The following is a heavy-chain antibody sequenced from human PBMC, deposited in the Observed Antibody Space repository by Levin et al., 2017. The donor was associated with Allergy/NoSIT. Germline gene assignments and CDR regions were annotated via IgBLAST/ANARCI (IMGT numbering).Heavy chain of an antibody. CDR1: GGTFSSYA. CDR3: ARKWLLINDAFDI. J-gene: IGHJ3*02. V-gene: IGHV1-69*13. Sequence: SVKVSCKASGGTFSSYAISWVRQAPGQGLEWMGGIIPIFGTANYAQKFQGRVTITADESTSTAYMELSSLRSEDTAVYYCARKWLLINDAFDIWGQGTMVTVSS. CDR2: IIPIFGTA. D-gene: IGHD3-22*01.